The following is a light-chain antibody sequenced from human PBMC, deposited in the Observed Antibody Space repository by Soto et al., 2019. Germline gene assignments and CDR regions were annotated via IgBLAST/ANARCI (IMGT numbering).Light chain of an antibody. J-gene: IGKJ1*01. V-gene: IGKV3-15*01. CDR3: QQRNNWPWT. Sequence: EIVMTHSPATLSVSPGERATLSCRASQSVSNNLAWYQQKPGQAPRLLIYGASTRATAIPARFSGSGSGTEFTLTISSLQSEDFAVYYCQQRNNWPWTFGQGTKVEIK. CDR2: GAS. CDR1: QSVSNN.